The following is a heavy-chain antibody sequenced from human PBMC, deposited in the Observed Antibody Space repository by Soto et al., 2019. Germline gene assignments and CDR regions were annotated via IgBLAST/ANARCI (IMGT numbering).Heavy chain of an antibody. V-gene: IGHV3-9*01. D-gene: IGHD6-19*01. J-gene: IGHJ4*02. CDR3: AKDRTEVGYSSGWEAGEFGY. CDR1: GFTFDDYA. CDR2: ISWNSGSI. Sequence: DVQLVESGGGLVQPGRSLRLSCAASGFTFDDYAMHWVRQAPGKGLEWVSGISWNSGSIGYADSVKGRFIISRDNAKNSLYLRMSSLRAEDTALYYCAKDRTEVGYSSGWEAGEFGYWGQGTLVTVSS.